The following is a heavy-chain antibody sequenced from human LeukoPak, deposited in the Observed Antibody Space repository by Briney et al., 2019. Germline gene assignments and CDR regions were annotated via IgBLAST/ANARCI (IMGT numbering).Heavy chain of an antibody. D-gene: IGHD6-13*01. Sequence: PGGSLRLSCAASGFTFGSYWMSWVRQAPGKGLEWVANIKQDGSEKYYVDSVKGRFTISRDNAKNSLYLQMNSLRAEDTAVYYCARVGVYSASWCHDYWGQGTLVIVSS. J-gene: IGHJ4*02. CDR3: ARVGVYSASWCHDY. CDR1: GFTFGSYW. CDR2: IKQDGSEK. V-gene: IGHV3-7*01.